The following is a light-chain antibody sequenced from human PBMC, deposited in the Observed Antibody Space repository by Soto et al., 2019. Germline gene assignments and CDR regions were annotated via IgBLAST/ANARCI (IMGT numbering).Light chain of an antibody. CDR1: QSVSSN. V-gene: IGKV3-11*01. J-gene: IGKJ1*01. CDR2: DAS. Sequence: EIVLTQSPATLSLSPVERATLSCRASQSVSSNLAWYQQKPGQAPRLLIYDASNRATGIPARFSGSGSGTDFTLTISSLEPEDFAVYYCQQPSNWPPWTFGQGTKVEIK. CDR3: QQPSNWPPWT.